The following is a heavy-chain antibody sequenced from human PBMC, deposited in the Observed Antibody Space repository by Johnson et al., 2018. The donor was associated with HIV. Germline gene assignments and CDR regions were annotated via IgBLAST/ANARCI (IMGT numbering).Heavy chain of an antibody. V-gene: IGHV3-43*01. CDR2: IGWAGGRR. CDR3: AKAQGSLPVEIYAFDI. CDR1: GFTFDAYT. J-gene: IGHJ3*02. Sequence: VQLVESGGVVAQLGGSLRLSCAASGFTFDAYTMYWVRQPPGKGLEWVSLIGWAGGRRYHGDSVPGRFTISRDNSKNSLYLQMNSLRTEDTALYYCAKAQGSLPVEIYAFDIWGQGTMVTVSS. D-gene: IGHD1-26*01.